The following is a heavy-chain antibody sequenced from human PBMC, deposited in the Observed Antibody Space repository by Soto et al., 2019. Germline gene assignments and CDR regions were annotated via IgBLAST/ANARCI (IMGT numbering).Heavy chain of an antibody. D-gene: IGHD2-2*01. CDR3: ARDSGYCSSTSCYRPAYYFDY. CDR1: VGSISSAGYY. Sequence: TLSPPCTVSVGSISSAGYYWSWIRQHPGKGLEWIGYIYYNGSTYYNPSLKSRVTISVDTSKNQFSLKLSSVTAADTAVYYCARDSGYCSSTSCYRPAYYFDYWGQGTLVTVSS. CDR2: IYYNGST. J-gene: IGHJ4*02. V-gene: IGHV4-31*03.